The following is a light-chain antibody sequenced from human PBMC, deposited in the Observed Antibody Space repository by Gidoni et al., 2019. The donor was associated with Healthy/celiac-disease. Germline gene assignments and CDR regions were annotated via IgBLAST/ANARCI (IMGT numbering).Light chain of an antibody. J-gene: IGLJ1*01. CDR2: EVS. Sequence: QSALTSPASVSGSPGQSITISCTGTSSHVGSYNLVSWYQQHPGKAPKLMIYEVSKRPSGVSTRFSGSKSGNTASLTISGLQAEDEADYYCCSYAGSSTWVFGTGTKVTVL. CDR3: CSYAGSSTWV. V-gene: IGLV2-23*02. CDR1: SSHVGSYNL.